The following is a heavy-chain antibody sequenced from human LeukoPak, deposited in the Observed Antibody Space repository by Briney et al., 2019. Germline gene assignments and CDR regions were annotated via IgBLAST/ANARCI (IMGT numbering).Heavy chain of an antibody. J-gene: IGHJ4*02. CDR2: MNPNSGNT. CDR3: ARGLLGVVVPDFYFDY. CDR1: GYTFTSYD. D-gene: IGHD2-2*01. Sequence: ASVKVSCKASGYTFTSYDINWVRQATGQGLEWMGWMNPNSGNTGYAQKFQGRVTITADKSTSTAYMELSSLRSEDTAVYYCARGLLGVVVPDFYFDYWGQGTLVTVSS. V-gene: IGHV1-8*01.